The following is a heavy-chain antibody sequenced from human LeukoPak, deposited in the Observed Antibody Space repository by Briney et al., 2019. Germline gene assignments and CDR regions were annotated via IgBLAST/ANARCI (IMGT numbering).Heavy chain of an antibody. CDR2: TYYRSQQWHS. D-gene: IGHD3-3*01. CDR3: GRETDFGVVTN. CDR1: GDSVSSNGAS. J-gene: IGHJ4*02. V-gene: IGHV6-1*01. Sequence: SQTLSLTCAISGDSVSSNGASWNWIRQSPSRGLEWLGRTYYRSQQWHSDYAPSVKGRITLNPDTSKNQFSLQLNSMTPEDTAVYYCGRETDFGVVTNWGQGTLVTVSS.